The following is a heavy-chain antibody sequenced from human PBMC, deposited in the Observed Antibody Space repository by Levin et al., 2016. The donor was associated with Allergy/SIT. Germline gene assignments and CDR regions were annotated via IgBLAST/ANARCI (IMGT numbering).Heavy chain of an antibody. CDR2: IYHSGST. Sequence: WIRQPPGKGLEWIGEIYHSGSTNYNPSLKSRVTISVDKSKNQLSLKLSSVTAADTAMYYCARKLGWLLHDYWGQGTLVTVSS. J-gene: IGHJ4*02. CDR3: ARKLGWLLHDY. D-gene: IGHD3-22*01. V-gene: IGHV4-4*02.